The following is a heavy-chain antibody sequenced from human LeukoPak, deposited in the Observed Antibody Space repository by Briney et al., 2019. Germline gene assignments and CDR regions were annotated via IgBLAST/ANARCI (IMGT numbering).Heavy chain of an antibody. J-gene: IGHJ5*02. CDR1: GFTFSSYW. CDR3: ARDLEYSSSWYQVWSDP. Sequence: PGGSLRLSCAASGFTFSSYWMHWVRQAPGKGLVWVSRINSDGSSTSYADSVKGRFTISRDNAKNTLYLQMNSLRAEDTAVYYCARDLEYSSSWYQVWSDPWGQGTLVTVSS. CDR2: INSDGSST. V-gene: IGHV3-74*01. D-gene: IGHD6-13*01.